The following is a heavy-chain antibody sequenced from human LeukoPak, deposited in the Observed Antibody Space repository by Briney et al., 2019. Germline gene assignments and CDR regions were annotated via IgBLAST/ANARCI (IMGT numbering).Heavy chain of an antibody. CDR3: AKGGDGYNYYFDY. CDR1: GFTFSSYS. D-gene: IGHD5-24*01. CDR2: TSYDGSNK. Sequence: GGSLRLSCAASGFTFSSYSMHWVRRAPGKGLEWVALTSYDGSNKYHADSVKGRFTISRDNSKNTLYLQMNSLRAEDTAVYYCAKGGDGYNYYFDYWGQETLVTVSS. J-gene: IGHJ4*02. V-gene: IGHV3-30*04.